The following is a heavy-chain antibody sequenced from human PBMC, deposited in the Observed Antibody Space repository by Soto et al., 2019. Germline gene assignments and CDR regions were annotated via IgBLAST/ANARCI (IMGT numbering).Heavy chain of an antibody. Sequence: QEQLQESGPGLVKPSETLTLSCTVSPGSISSSYWSWIRQPPGKGLEWIGHVAYSGTTKYNPSLKGRGSISVSSSKRQFSLRLSSVTAADTAVYYCAREAQDYYFYYWGQGILVTVSS. CDR1: PGSISSSY. V-gene: IGHV4-59*01. CDR3: AREAQDYYFYY. D-gene: IGHD6-6*01. CDR2: VAYSGTT. J-gene: IGHJ4*02.